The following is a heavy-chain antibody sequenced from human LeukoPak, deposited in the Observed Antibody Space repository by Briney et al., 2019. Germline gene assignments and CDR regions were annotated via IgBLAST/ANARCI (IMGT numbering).Heavy chain of an antibody. Sequence: PGGSLRLSCAASGFTFSSSAMDWVRQAPGKGLEWVAAIWYDGSNKYHADSVKGRFTISRDNSKNTLYLQMNSLRAEDTAVYYCARDNNWTPDYWGQGTLVTVSS. CDR3: ARDNNWTPDY. CDR2: IWYDGSNK. D-gene: IGHD3/OR15-3a*01. J-gene: IGHJ4*02. V-gene: IGHV3-33*08. CDR1: GFTFSSSA.